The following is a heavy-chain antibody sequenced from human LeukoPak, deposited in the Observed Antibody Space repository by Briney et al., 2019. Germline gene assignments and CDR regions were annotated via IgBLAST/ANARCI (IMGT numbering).Heavy chain of an antibody. Sequence: GGSLRLSCAASGFTVSSNYMSWVRQAPGKGLEWVSIIYSGGNTYYADSVKGRFTVSRDNSKNTLSLQMNSLRAEDTAVYYCAKVKPIKAVAGNYFDYWGQGTLVTVSS. CDR2: IYSGGNT. CDR3: AKVKPIKAVAGNYFDY. CDR1: GFTVSSNY. V-gene: IGHV3-53*01. J-gene: IGHJ4*02. D-gene: IGHD6-19*01.